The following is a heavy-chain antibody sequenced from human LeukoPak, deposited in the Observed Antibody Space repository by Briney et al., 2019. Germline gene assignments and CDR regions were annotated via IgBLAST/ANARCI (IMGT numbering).Heavy chain of an antibody. CDR3: VRGPYGASISKWFDP. D-gene: IGHD4/OR15-4a*01. CDR1: DGSISGYS. Sequence: SETLSLTCTVSDGSISGYSWSWIRQPPGKGLEWIGYIYYSGDTNYNPSLKNRVTLSVDTSRNQLSLQLSSVTTTDTAVYYCVRGPYGASISKWFDPWGQGTLVIVSS. J-gene: IGHJ5*02. V-gene: IGHV4-59*01. CDR2: IYYSGDT.